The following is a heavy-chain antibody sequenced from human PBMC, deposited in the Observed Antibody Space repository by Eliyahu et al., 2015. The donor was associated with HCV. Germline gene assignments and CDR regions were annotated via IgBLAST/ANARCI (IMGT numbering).Heavy chain of an antibody. V-gene: IGHV2-26*01. Sequence: QVTLKESGPVLVKPTETLXLTCTVSGFSLSNARMGVSWIRQPPGKALEWLAHIFSNDEKSYSTXLKSRLTISKDTSKSQVVLTMTNMDPVDTATYYCARIVGSSGSRYCSSTSCRGGFDYWGQGTLVTVSS. CDR2: IFSNDEK. CDR1: GFSLSNARMG. D-gene: IGHD2-2*01. J-gene: IGHJ4*02. CDR3: ARIVGSSGSRYCSSTSCRGGFDY.